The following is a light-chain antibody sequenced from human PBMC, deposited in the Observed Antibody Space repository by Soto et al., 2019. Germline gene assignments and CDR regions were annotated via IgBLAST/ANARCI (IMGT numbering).Light chain of an antibody. CDR3: QQRSNWPST. Sequence: EIVLTQSPATLSLSPGDRATLSCRASQSVSSYVAWYQQKPGQAPRLLIYDASNRATGVPARFSGSGSGTDFTLPISSLQPEDFAVYYCQQRSNWPSTFGGGTKVEMK. V-gene: IGKV3-11*01. J-gene: IGKJ4*01. CDR2: DAS. CDR1: QSVSSY.